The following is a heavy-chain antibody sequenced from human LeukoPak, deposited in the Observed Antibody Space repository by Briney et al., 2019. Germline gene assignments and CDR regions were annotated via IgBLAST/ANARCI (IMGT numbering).Heavy chain of an antibody. D-gene: IGHD2-2*02. CDR2: IIPILGIA. CDR3: ASSFLGYCSGTSCYTFDYYGMDV. CDR1: GGTFSSYT. J-gene: IGHJ6*02. V-gene: IGHV1-69*02. Sequence: SVKVSCKASGGTFSSYTISWVRQAPGQGLEWMGRIIPILGIANYAQKFQGRVTITADKSTSTAYMELSSLRSEDTAVYYCASSFLGYCSGTSCYTFDYYGMDVWGQGTTVTVSS.